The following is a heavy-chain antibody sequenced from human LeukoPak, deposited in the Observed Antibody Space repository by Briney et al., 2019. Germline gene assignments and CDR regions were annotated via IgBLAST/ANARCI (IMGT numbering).Heavy chain of an antibody. CDR3: ARDFTHTAVVIYYYGLDV. CDR1: GFTFSDYY. Sequence: GGSLRLSCAASGFTFSDYYMSWVRQAPGKGLEWVSYISLSVSTVYYADSVKGRFTISRDNAKNALYLQMNSLRAEDTAVYYCARDFTHTAVVIYYYGLDVWGQGTTVTVSS. CDR2: ISLSVSTV. J-gene: IGHJ6*02. V-gene: IGHV3-11*01. D-gene: IGHD5-18*01.